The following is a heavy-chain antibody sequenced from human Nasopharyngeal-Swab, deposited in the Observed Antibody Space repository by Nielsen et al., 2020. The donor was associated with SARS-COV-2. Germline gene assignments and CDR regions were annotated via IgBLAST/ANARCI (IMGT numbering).Heavy chain of an antibody. CDR1: GGSFSGYY. CDR3: ARSRYTSSWYGVRNWFDP. J-gene: IGHJ5*02. CDR2: INHSGST. Sequence: SETLSLTCAGYGGSFSGYYWNWIRQPPGKGLEWIGEINHSGSTNYNPSLKSRATISLDTSKNQFSLKLSSVTAADTAVYYCARSRYTSSWYGVRNWFDPWGQGTLVTVSS. V-gene: IGHV4-34*01. D-gene: IGHD6-13*01.